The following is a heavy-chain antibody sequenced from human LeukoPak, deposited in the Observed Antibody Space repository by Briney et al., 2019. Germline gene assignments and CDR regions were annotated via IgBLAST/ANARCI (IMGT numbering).Heavy chain of an antibody. Sequence: ASVKVSCKASGGTFSSNAISWVRQAPGQGLEWMGGIIPIFGTANYAQKFQGRVTITTDESTSTAYMELSSLRSEDTAVYYCASLGYCSSTSCPDWGQGTLVTVSS. V-gene: IGHV1-69*05. CDR2: IIPIFGTA. D-gene: IGHD2-2*01. CDR1: GGTFSSNA. CDR3: ASLGYCSSTSCPD. J-gene: IGHJ4*02.